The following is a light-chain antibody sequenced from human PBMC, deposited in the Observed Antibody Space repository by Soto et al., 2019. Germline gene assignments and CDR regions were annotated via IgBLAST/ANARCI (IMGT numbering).Light chain of an antibody. Sequence: DIVMTQSPDSLAVSLGERATFNCKSSQSILDRSRNKYYLAWYQQKSGQPPKLLIYWASLREPGVPDRFTGSGSGTDFTLTLNSLQAEDVAVYYCQQYFTSPWTFGQGTKVEI. CDR1: QSILDRSRNKYY. CDR2: WAS. V-gene: IGKV4-1*01. CDR3: QQYFTSPWT. J-gene: IGKJ1*01.